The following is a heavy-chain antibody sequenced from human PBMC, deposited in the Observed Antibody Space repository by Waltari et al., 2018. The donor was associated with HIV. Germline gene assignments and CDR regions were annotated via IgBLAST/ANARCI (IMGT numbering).Heavy chain of an antibody. D-gene: IGHD2-15*01. CDR2: IKYSGNT. J-gene: IGHJ4*02. Sequence: QLQLQESGPGLVRPSETLSLTCTVSGGFISGSTYYWGWIRQTPERGLEWIVSIKYSGNTFYKSSLKSRATMSIDTSKNQFSLRLNSLTAADTAVYYCMRRDDCISGHCPFDYWGQGILVTVSS. CDR3: MRRDDCISGHCPFDY. V-gene: IGHV4-39*01. CDR1: GGFISGSTYY.